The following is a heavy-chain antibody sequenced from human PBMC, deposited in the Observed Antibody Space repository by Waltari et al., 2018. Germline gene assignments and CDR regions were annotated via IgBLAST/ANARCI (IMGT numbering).Heavy chain of an antibody. CDR3: ARLIAVAGTIDY. J-gene: IGHJ4*02. V-gene: IGHV4-39*01. D-gene: IGHD6-19*01. Sequence: QLQLQESGPGLVKPSETLSLTCTVSGGSISSSSYYWGWIRQPPGKGVGWIGSIYYSGCTYYNPSLKSRVTISVDTFKNQFSLKLSSVTAADTAVYYCARLIAVAGTIDYWGQGTLVTVSS. CDR1: GGSISSSSYY. CDR2: IYYSGCT.